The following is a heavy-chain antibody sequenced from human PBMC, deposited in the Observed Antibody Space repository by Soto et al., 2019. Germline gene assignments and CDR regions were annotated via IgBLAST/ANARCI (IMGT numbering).Heavy chain of an antibody. CDR3: ARDPAVGALDY. CDR1: EFTFSNSW. Sequence: EVQLVESGGGLVQPGGSLRLSCAASEFTFSNSWMAWVRQAPGKVLEWVSDTNPYGSTTAYVDSVMGRFTVSLDDVKNPLYLQMTSLRVEDTAVYYWARDPAVGALDYWGLGTLVTVSA. CDR2: TNPYGSTT. V-gene: IGHV3-7*01. D-gene: IGHD3-10*01. J-gene: IGHJ4*02.